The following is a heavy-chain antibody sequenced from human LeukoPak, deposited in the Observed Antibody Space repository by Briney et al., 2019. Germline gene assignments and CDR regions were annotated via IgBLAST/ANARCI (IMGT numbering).Heavy chain of an antibody. Sequence: GASVKVSCKASGYTFTRHDVNWVRQATGQGLEWMGWINPNSKNTGYAQKFQGRVTLTTDTSTSTAYMELSSLDSEDTAVYYCARAIPFRYLLGGDYYERSSHGFDIWGQGTMIIVSS. J-gene: IGHJ3*02. CDR3: ARAIPFRYLLGGDYYERSSHGFDI. CDR2: INPNSKNT. V-gene: IGHV1-8*01. D-gene: IGHD2-21*02. CDR1: GYTFTRHD.